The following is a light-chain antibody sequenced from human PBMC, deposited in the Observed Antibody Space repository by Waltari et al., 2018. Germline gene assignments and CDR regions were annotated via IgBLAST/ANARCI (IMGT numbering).Light chain of an antibody. V-gene: IGLV1-51*02. CDR2: ENS. J-gene: IGLJ7*01. CDR3: GTWDSSLSGAV. CDR1: SSKLGNNY. Sequence: QSVLTQPPSVSAAPGQRVTLSCSGGSSKLGNNYVSWYRQFPGTAPKLLIYENSERPSGIPGRFSGSKSGTSATLDITGLQAGDEADYYCGTWDSSLSGAVFGGGTHLTVL.